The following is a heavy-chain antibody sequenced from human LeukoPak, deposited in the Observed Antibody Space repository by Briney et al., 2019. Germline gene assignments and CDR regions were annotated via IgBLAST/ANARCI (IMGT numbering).Heavy chain of an antibody. CDR3: ARSNNIVGATYFDY. D-gene: IGHD1-26*01. CDR1: GFTFSTYA. V-gene: IGHV3-64*02. CDR2: ISSDGGST. Sequence: PGRSLRLSCAASGFTFSTYAMHWVRQAPGKGLEYISSISSDGGSTYYADSVKGRFTISRDNSKNTLYLQMGRLRAEDMAVYYCARSNNIVGATYFDYWGQGTLVTVSS. J-gene: IGHJ4*02.